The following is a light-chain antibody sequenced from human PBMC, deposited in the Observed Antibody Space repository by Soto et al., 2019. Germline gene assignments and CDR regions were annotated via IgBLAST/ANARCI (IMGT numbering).Light chain of an antibody. CDR1: QSISSK. CDR3: QQSYRSPPT. V-gene: IGKV1-39*01. J-gene: IGKJ1*01. Sequence: DFQLTQSPSYLSASVGDRVTITCRASQSISSKLNWYQQRPGKVPNLLIYDASSLQSGVPSRFSGSGSGTDFTLTISSLQPEDVATYYCQQSYRSPPTFGQGTKVDI. CDR2: DAS.